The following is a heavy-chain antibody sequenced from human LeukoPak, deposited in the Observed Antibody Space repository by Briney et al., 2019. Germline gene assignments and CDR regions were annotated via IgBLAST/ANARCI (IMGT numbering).Heavy chain of an antibody. CDR2: IKQDGGEK. J-gene: IGHJ4*02. Sequence: PGGSLRLSCVDSGITFSRYWMSWVRQAPGKGLEWVANIKQDGGEKYYVDSVKGRFTNSRDNAKNSLYLQMNSLRVEDTAVYYCARDGRPLDYWGQGTLVTVSS. CDR1: GITFSRYW. CDR3: ARDGRPLDY. V-gene: IGHV3-7*03.